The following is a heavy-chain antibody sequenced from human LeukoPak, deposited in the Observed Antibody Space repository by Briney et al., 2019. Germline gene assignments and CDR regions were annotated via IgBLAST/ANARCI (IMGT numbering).Heavy chain of an antibody. D-gene: IGHD3-22*01. Sequence: SLKVSSMDSGGTFSSYAISCVRPAPGQGLEWMGGIFPIFVTANYAQNFQGRVTITADESTSTAYKELSSLRSEDTAVYYCASHMGYASSGYTLLYDYWGQGTLVTVSS. V-gene: IGHV1-69*13. J-gene: IGHJ4*02. CDR2: IFPIFVTA. CDR3: ASHMGYASSGYTLLYDY. CDR1: GGTFSSYA.